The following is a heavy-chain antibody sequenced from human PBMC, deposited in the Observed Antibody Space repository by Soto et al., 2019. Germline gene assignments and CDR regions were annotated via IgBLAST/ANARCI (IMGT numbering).Heavy chain of an antibody. Sequence: EGQLVESGGGLVQPGGSLKLSCAASGFIFSNSAIHWVRQASGKGLEWVGRIRSKANNYTTTYTASMKGRFTISRDDSKNTAYLQMTRLKSEDTAVYYCSRLGFASHGVDFWGLGTLVTVSS. D-gene: IGHD3-10*01. CDR2: IRSKANNYTT. V-gene: IGHV3-73*02. J-gene: IGHJ4*02. CDR3: SRLGFASHGVDF. CDR1: GFIFSNSA.